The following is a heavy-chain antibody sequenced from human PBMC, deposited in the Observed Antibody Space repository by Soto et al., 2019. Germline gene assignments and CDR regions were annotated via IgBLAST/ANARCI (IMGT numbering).Heavy chain of an antibody. J-gene: IGHJ6*02. CDR1: GGSFSGYY. D-gene: IGHD3-3*01. Sequence: SETLSLTCAVYGGSFSGYYWSWIRQPPGKGLEWTGEINHSGSTNYNPSLKSRVTISVDTSKNQFSLKLSSVTAADTAVYYCGGDTIFGGVYYYYGMDVWGQGTTVTGSS. CDR2: INHSGST. CDR3: GGDTIFGGVYYYYGMDV. V-gene: IGHV4-34*01.